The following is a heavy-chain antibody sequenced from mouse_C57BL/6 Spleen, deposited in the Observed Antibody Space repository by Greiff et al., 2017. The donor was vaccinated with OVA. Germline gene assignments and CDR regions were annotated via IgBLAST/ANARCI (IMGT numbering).Heavy chain of an antibody. D-gene: IGHD2-3*01. Sequence: QVQLQQPGAELVKPGASVKLSCKASGYTFTSYWMQWVKQRPGQGLEWIGEIDPSDSYTNYNQQFKGKATLTVDTSSSTAYMQLSSLTSDDSAVYYCARGGGYYPAWFAYWGQGTLVTVSA. CDR3: ARGGGYYPAWFAY. J-gene: IGHJ3*01. CDR1: GYTFTSYW. V-gene: IGHV1-50*01. CDR2: IDPSDSYT.